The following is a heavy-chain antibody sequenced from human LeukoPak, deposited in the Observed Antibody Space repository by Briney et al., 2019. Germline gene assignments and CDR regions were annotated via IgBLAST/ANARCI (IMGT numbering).Heavy chain of an antibody. Sequence: ASVKVSCKASGYTFTGYYMHWVRQAPGQGLEWMGWINPNSGGTNYAQKLQGRVTMPRDTSISTAYMELSRLRSDDTAVYYCARGYDSSGYYLLYYYYMDVWGKGTTVTVSS. J-gene: IGHJ6*03. D-gene: IGHD3-22*01. CDR2: INPNSGGT. CDR1: GYTFTGYY. V-gene: IGHV1-2*02. CDR3: ARGYDSSGYYLLYYYYMDV.